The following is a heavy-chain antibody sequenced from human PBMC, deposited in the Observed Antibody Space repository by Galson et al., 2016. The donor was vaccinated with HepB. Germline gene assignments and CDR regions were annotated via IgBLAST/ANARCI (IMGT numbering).Heavy chain of an antibody. V-gene: IGHV3-49*03. CDR1: GFTFGDYA. Sequence: SLRLSCATSGFTFGDYAMSWFRQAPGKGLEWVGFIRSKTYGGTTEYAASVKARFTFSRDDSKSFAYLQMSSLNTAADTAVYYCARLASYGMDVWGQGTTVTVS. J-gene: IGHJ6*02. CDR2: IRSKTYGGTT. CDR3: ARLASYGMDV.